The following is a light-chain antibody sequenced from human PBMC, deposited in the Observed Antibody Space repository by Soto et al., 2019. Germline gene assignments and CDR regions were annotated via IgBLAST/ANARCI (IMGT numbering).Light chain of an antibody. CDR1: SSDVGGYNY. J-gene: IGLJ1*01. CDR3: SSYTSSSTRV. CDR2: EVS. Sequence: QSALTQPASVSGSPGQSITISCTGTSSDVGGYNYVSWYQQHPGKAPQLMIYEVSNRPSGVSNRFSGSKSGNTASLTISGLQAEDEADYYCSSYTSSSTRVFGTGTKVTV. V-gene: IGLV2-14*01.